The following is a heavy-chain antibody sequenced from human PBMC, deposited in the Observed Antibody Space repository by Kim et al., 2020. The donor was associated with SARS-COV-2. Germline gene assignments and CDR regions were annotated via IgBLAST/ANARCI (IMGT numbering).Heavy chain of an antibody. V-gene: IGHV3-74*01. CDR2: ITSDGGTT. Sequence: GGSLRLSCAASGFTFSSYCMHWVRQAPGKGLVWVSRITSDGGTTNYADSVKGRFTISRDNAKNTLYLQMNSRRAEDTAVYYCASERYNGTYYNFDYWGQG. J-gene: IGHJ4*02. CDR1: GFTFSSYC. CDR3: ASERYNGTYYNFDY. D-gene: IGHD1-26*01.